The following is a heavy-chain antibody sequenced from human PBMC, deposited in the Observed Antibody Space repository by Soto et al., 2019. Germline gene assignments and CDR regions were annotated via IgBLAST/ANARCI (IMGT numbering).Heavy chain of an antibody. Sequence: GESLKISCAASGFTVSSNYMSWVRQAPGKGLEWVSVIYSGGSTYYADSVKGRFTISRHNSKNTLYLQMNSLRAEDTAVYYCARGKGPNPLDYWGQGTLVTVSS. CDR3: ARGKGPNPLDY. CDR1: GFTVSSNY. J-gene: IGHJ4*02. V-gene: IGHV3-53*04. CDR2: IYSGGST.